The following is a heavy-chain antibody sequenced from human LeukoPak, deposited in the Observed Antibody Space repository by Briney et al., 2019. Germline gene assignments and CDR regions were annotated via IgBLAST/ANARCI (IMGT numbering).Heavy chain of an antibody. V-gene: IGHV3-23*01. D-gene: IGHD3-9*01. J-gene: IGHJ5*02. Sequence: PGGSLRLSSAASGFTFSSYAMSWVRQAPGKGLEWVSAISGSGGSTYYADSVKGRFTISRDNSKNTLYLQMNSLRAEDTAVYYCAKAIAVLRYFDWLVSWFDPWGQGTLVTVSS. CDR1: GFTFSSYA. CDR3: AKAIAVLRYFDWLVSWFDP. CDR2: ISGSGGST.